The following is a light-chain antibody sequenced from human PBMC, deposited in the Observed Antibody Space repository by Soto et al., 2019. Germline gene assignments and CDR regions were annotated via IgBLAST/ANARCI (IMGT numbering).Light chain of an antibody. Sequence: QSVLTQPASVSGSPGQSITISCPGTSSDVGGHNSVSWYQQHPGKAPKLMIYNVSNRPSGVSNRFSGSKSGNTASLTMSGLLAYDEADYCCTSYTRSRTYVFVAGTKVTDL. J-gene: IGLJ1*01. CDR1: SSDVGGHNS. CDR2: NVS. CDR3: TSYTRSRTYV. V-gene: IGLV2-14*01.